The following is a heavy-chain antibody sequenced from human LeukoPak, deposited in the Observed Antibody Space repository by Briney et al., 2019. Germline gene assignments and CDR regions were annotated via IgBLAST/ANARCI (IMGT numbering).Heavy chain of an antibody. CDR1: GCSISSYY. D-gene: IGHD2-15*01. J-gene: IGHJ4*02. V-gene: IGHV4-59*01. CDR2: IYYSGST. Sequence: KPSETLSPTRTVAGCSISSYYRSSVRQPPGKGLEWIGYIYYSGSTNYNASLTNRVTILVDTSKNQFSLKLSSVTAADTAVYYCAREVGYCCGGSCYSCFDYWGQGTLVTVSS. CDR3: AREVGYCCGGSCYSCFDY.